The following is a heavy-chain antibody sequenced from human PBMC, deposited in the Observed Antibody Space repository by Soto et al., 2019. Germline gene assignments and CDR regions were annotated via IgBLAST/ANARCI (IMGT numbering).Heavy chain of an antibody. CDR3: ARPTGGHDAGGNYMDV. V-gene: IGHV1-69*02. J-gene: IGHJ6*03. D-gene: IGHD2-8*02. Sequence: QVQLLQSGSEVKKPGSSVKVSCRASGGSLSSYPVTWVRQAPGQGLEWMGRIIPIVGLTNYAQKFQGRVTIPAYKSTSTAYMELSSLRSDDTAVYYCARPTGGHDAGGNYMDVWGKGTTVIVSS. CDR1: GGSLSSYP. CDR2: IIPIVGLT.